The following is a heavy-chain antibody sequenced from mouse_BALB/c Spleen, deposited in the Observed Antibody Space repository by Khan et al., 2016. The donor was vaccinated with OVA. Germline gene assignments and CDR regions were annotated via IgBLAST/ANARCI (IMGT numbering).Heavy chain of an antibody. CDR2: ISYSGST. J-gene: IGHJ2*01. D-gene: IGHD1-2*01. Sequence: EVQLQESGPGLVKPSQSLSLTCTVTGYSITSGYGWNWLRQFPGNKLEWMGYISYSGSTNYNPSLKSRISITRDTSKNQFFLQCNSVTTEDTATYYCARTARIKYWGQGTTLTVSS. V-gene: IGHV3-2*02. CDR1: GYSITSGYG. CDR3: ARTARIKY.